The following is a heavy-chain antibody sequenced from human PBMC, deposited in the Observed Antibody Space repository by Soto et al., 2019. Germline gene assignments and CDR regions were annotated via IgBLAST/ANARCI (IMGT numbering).Heavy chain of an antibody. CDR1: GGTFSSYG. V-gene: IGHV1-69*13. D-gene: IGHD6-19*01. CDR3: ARERRGAVAFDY. Sequence: ASVKVSCKASGGTFSSYGISWVRQAPGQGLEWMGGIIPIFGTANYAQKFQGRVTITADESTSTAYMELSSLRSEDTAVYYCARERRGAVAFDYWGQGTLVTVSS. CDR2: IIPIFGTA. J-gene: IGHJ4*02.